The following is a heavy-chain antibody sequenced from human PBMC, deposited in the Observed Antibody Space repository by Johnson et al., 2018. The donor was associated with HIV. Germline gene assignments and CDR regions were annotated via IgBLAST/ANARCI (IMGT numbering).Heavy chain of an antibody. J-gene: IGHJ3*02. CDR3: AKTGGGAALDS. CDR2: IFSDGNT. CDR1: GITVSSNY. V-gene: IGHV3-66*01. D-gene: IGHD3-16*01. Sequence: VQLVESGGGLVQPGGSLRLSCAASGITVSSNYMSWVRQAPGKGLEWVSVIFSDGNTYNADSVKGRFTISRDTSKKMLYLQMNSLRVDDTAVYYCAKTGGGAALDSWGQGTMVTVSS.